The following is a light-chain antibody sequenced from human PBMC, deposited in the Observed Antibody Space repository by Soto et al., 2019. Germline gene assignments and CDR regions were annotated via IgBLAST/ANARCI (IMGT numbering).Light chain of an antibody. CDR1: SSDVGGYNY. J-gene: IGLJ2*01. CDR3: SSYTSGTTLV. Sequence: QSALTQPASVSGSPGQSITISCTGTSSDVGGYNYVSWYQHHPGKAPKVMIYDVSNRPSGVSNRFSGSKSGNTASLTISGLQAEDEADYYCSSYTSGTTLVFGGGTKLTVL. CDR2: DVS. V-gene: IGLV2-14*03.